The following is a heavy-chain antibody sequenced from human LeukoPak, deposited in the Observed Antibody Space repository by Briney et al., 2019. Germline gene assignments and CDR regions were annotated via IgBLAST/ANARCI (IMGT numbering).Heavy chain of an antibody. CDR1: GFTFSSYG. D-gene: IGHD2-2*01. Sequence: GGSLRLSCAASGFTFSSYGMHWVRQAPGKGLEWVAFIRYDGSNKYYADSVKGRFTISRDNSKNTLYLQMNSLRAEDTAVYYCAKEGPVGVVPAAIDYWGQGTLVTVSS. CDR3: AKEGPVGVVPAAIDY. J-gene: IGHJ4*02. V-gene: IGHV3-30*02. CDR2: IRYDGSNK.